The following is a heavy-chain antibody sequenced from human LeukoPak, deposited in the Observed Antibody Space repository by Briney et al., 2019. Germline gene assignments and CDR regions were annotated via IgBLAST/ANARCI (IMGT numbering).Heavy chain of an antibody. V-gene: IGHV3-21*01. Sequence: GGSLRLSCAASGFTFSSHWMNWVRQAPGKGLEWVSSISSSSSYIYYADSVKGRFTISRDNAKNSLYLQMDSLRAEDTAVYYCARDRTRGYSGYDIWGQGTLVTVS. J-gene: IGHJ4*02. D-gene: IGHD5-12*01. CDR1: GFTFSSHW. CDR3: ARDRTRGYSGYDI. CDR2: ISSSSSYI.